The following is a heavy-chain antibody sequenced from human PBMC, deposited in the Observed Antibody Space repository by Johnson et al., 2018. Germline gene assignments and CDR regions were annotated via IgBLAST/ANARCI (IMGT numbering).Heavy chain of an antibody. Sequence: VQLVQSGGGLIQPGGSLRLSCAASGFTVSSNYMSWVRQAPGKWLAWVSVIYSGGSTSSADSVKVRFTISRDNSKNTLYLQMNSLSAEDTAVYYCASPGSSWRHAFDIWGQGTMVTVSS. CDR3: ASPGSSWRHAFDI. CDR2: IYSGGST. CDR1: GFTVSSNY. J-gene: IGHJ3*02. D-gene: IGHD6-13*01. V-gene: IGHV3-53*01.